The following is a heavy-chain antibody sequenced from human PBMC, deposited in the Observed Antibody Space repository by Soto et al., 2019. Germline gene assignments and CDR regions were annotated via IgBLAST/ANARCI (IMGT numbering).Heavy chain of an antibody. V-gene: IGHV1-69*01. D-gene: IGHD2-2*01. CDR1: GGTFISYA. CDR2: IIPISGTA. J-gene: IGHJ6*02. CDR3: ARSQGSSTSLEIYYYYYYGMDV. Sequence: QVQLVQSGAEVKKPGSSVKVSCKASGGTFISYAISWVRQAPGQGLEWMGGIIPISGTANYALKFQGRVTITADESTSTVYMELSSLRSEDTAVYFCARSQGSSTSLEIYYYYYYGMDVWGQGTTVTVSS.